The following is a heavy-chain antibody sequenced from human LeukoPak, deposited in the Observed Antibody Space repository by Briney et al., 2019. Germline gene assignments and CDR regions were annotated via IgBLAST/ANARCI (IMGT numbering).Heavy chain of an antibody. V-gene: IGHV3-53*01. CDR3: ARKYSSGWYYGDDAFDI. D-gene: IGHD6-19*01. CDR2: IYSGGST. Sequence: GGSLRLSCAASGFTVSSNYMSWVRQAPGKGLEWGSVIYSGGSTYYADSVKGRFTISRDNSKNTLYLQMNSLRAEDTAVYYCARKYSSGWYYGDDAFDIWGQGTMVTVSS. J-gene: IGHJ3*02. CDR1: GFTVSSNY.